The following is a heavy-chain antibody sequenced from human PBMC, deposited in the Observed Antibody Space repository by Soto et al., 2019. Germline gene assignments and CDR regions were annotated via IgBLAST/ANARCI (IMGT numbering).Heavy chain of an antibody. CDR1: GYTFINYA. CDR3: ARALAAAGIYYFDY. CDR2: INADNGNT. J-gene: IGHJ4*02. Sequence: ASVKVSCKASGYTFINYALHWVRQAPGQRLEWMGWINADNGNTRYSQRFQGRVTITRDTSANTAYMELSDLRSEDTAVYYCARALAAAGIYYFDYWGQGTLVTSPQ. D-gene: IGHD6-13*01. V-gene: IGHV1-3*01.